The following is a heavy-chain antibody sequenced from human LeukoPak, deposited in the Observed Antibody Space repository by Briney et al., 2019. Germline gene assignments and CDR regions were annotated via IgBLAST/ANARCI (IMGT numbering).Heavy chain of an antibody. V-gene: IGHV4-59*01. CDR1: GGSINSYY. CDR3: ARGGEA. CDR2: IYYSGST. Sequence: TSETLCLTCTVSGGSINSYYWSWIRQPPGKELEWIGYIYYSGSTNYNPSLKNRVTISADTSKNQFSLKLSSVTAADTAVYYCARGGEAWGQGTLVTVSS. D-gene: IGHD3-10*01. J-gene: IGHJ4*02.